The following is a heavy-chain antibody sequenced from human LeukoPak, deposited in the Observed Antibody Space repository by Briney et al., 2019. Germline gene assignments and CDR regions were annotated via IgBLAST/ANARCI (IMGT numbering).Heavy chain of an antibody. CDR3: ARDDYDSSGYYYYYFDY. V-gene: IGHV1-18*01. D-gene: IGHD3-22*01. Sequence: ASVKVSCTASGYTFTNYGISWVRQAPGQGLEWMGWISAYNGNTNYAQRLQGRVTMTTDTSTSTAYMELRSLRSDDTAVYYCARDDYDSSGYYYYYFDYWGQGTVVTVSS. CDR1: GYTFTNYG. J-gene: IGHJ4*02. CDR2: ISAYNGNT.